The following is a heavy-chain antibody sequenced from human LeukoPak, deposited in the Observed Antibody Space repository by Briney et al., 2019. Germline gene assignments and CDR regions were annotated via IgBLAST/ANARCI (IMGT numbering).Heavy chain of an antibody. Sequence: GGSLRLSCAASGFTFSSYGMHWVRQAPGKGLEWVAIIWHDGSNKYYADSVKGRFTISRDNSKNTLYLEMNSQRVEDTAVYYCARDRSTVTYYFDNWGQGSLVTVSS. CDR3: ARDRSTVTYYFDN. D-gene: IGHD4-17*01. CDR1: GFTFSSYG. J-gene: IGHJ4*02. V-gene: IGHV3-33*01. CDR2: IWHDGSNK.